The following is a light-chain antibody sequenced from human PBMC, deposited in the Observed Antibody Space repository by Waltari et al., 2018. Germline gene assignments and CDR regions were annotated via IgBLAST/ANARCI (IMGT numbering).Light chain of an antibody. V-gene: IGKV3-11*01. J-gene: IGKJ2*01. Sequence: TVLTQSPATLSLSPGERATLSCRASQSVSSSLAWYQQKPGKPPRLLTFDASIRATGIPARFSGSGSGTDFTLTISSLEPEDLAVYYCQQRSNPPAYTFGQGTKVEIK. CDR3: QQRSNPPAYT. CDR1: QSVSSS. CDR2: DAS.